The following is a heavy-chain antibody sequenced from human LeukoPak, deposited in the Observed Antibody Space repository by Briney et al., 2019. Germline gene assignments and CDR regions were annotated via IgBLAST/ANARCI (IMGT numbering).Heavy chain of an antibody. CDR1: GFTFSDYY. CDR3: ARMFDFWSALGLDS. J-gene: IGHJ4*02. Sequence: PGGSLRLSCAASGFTFSDYYMSWIRQAPGKGLEWLSYISNSGLTTYYADSVIGRFTISRDNAKNSLYLQMNSLRGEDTAIYYCARMFDFWSALGLDSWGQGTLVTVSS. CDR2: ISNSGLTT. V-gene: IGHV3-11*04. D-gene: IGHD3-3*01.